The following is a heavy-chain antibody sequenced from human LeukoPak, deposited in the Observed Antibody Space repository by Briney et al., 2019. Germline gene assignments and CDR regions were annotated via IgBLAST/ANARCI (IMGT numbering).Heavy chain of an antibody. Sequence: ASVKVSCKASGYSFTGYDINWVRQATGQGLEWMGWMNPNNGNTGYAQRFQGRVTMTRDTATSTAYMELSSLKFEDTAVYYCARPTGRPSKYYSMDVWGKGTTVAVSS. J-gene: IGHJ6*03. CDR2: MNPNNGNT. D-gene: IGHD1-26*01. CDR3: ARPTGRPSKYYSMDV. CDR1: GYSFTGYD. V-gene: IGHV1-8*01.